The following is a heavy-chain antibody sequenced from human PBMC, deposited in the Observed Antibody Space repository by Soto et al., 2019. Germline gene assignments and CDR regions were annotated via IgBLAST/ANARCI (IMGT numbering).Heavy chain of an antibody. J-gene: IGHJ4*02. CDR1: GYTFTGYY. Sequence: QVQLVQSGAEVKKPGASVKVSCKASGYTFTGYYMHWVRQAPGQGLEWMGWINPNSGGTNYAQKFQGWVTMTRDTSLSTAYLERSRLRSDDTAVYFCARPITMVRGVIIPYFDYWGQGTLVTVSS. CDR3: ARPITMVRGVIIPYFDY. D-gene: IGHD3-10*01. CDR2: INPNSGGT. V-gene: IGHV1-2*04.